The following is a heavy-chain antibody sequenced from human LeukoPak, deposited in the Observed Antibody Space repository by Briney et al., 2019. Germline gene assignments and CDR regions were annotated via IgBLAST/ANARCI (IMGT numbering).Heavy chain of an antibody. CDR3: APTPRSRRLDYVDY. CDR1: GFSFSSDG. Sequence: GRSLRLSCAASGFSFSSDGKHWVRQAPGKGLEWVAVISYDGSKKDYADSVKGRFTISRDNSKNTLYLQMNSLRAEDTAVYYCAPTPRSRRLDYVDYWGQGTLVTVSS. V-gene: IGHV3-30*03. D-gene: IGHD4-17*01. J-gene: IGHJ4*02. CDR2: ISYDGSKK.